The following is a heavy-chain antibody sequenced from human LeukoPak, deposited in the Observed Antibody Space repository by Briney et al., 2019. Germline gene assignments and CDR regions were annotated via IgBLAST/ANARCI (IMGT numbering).Heavy chain of an antibody. CDR1: GFTFSSYS. Sequence: GGSLRLSCAASGFTFSSYSMNWVRQAPGKGLEWVSSISSSSSYIYYADSVKSRFTISRDNAKNSLYLQMNSLRAEDTAVYYCARGAIAAAGRAYLDYWGQGTLVTVSS. CDR3: ARGAIAAAGRAYLDY. V-gene: IGHV3-21*01. D-gene: IGHD6-13*01. J-gene: IGHJ4*02. CDR2: ISSSSSYI.